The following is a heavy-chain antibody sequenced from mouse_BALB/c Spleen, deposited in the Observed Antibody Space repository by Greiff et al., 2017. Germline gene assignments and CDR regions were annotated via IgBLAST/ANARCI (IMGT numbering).Heavy chain of an antibody. V-gene: IGHV2-6-7*01. J-gene: IGHJ4*01. Sequence: VKLVESGPGLVQPSQSLSITCTVSGFSLTSYGVNWVRQPPGKGLEWLGMIWGDGSTDYNSALKSRLSISKDNSKSQVFLKMNSLQTDDTARYYCARDPPQLGRGAMDYWGQGTSVTVAS. CDR2: IWGDGST. CDR3: ARDPPQLGRGAMDY. CDR1: GFSLTSYG. D-gene: IGHD4-1*02.